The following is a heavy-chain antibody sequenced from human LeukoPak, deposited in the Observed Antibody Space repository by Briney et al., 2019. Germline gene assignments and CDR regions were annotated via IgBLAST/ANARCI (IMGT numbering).Heavy chain of an antibody. Sequence: ASVKVSCKASGYTFTSYYMHWVRQAPGQGLEWMGIINPSGGSTSYAQKFQGRVTMTRDMSTSTVYMELSSLRSEDTAVYYCARLLPAGHDAFDIWGQGTMVTVSS. J-gene: IGHJ3*02. D-gene: IGHD2-2*01. CDR2: INPSGGST. V-gene: IGHV1-46*01. CDR3: ARLLPAGHDAFDI. CDR1: GYTFTSYY.